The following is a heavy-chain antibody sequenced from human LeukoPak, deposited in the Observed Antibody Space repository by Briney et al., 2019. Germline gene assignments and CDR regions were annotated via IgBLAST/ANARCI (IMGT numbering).Heavy chain of an antibody. D-gene: IGHD5-18*01. CDR2: IYSGGST. CDR3: ARSLHGYSYALDY. J-gene: IGHJ4*02. V-gene: IGHV3-66*01. Sequence: GGSLRLSCAASGFSVSINSMSWVRQAPGKGLEWVSVIYSGGSTYYADSVKGRFTISRDNSKNTLYLQMNSLRVEDTAVYYCARSLHGYSYALDYWGQGTLVTVSS. CDR1: GFSVSINS.